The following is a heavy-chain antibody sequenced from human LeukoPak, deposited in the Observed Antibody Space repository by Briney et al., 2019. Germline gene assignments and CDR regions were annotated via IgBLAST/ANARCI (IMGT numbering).Heavy chain of an antibody. D-gene: IGHD2-8*01. CDR3: AKLPDCANDACTEGDY. J-gene: IGHJ4*02. V-gene: IGHV3-23*01. Sequence: GGSLRLSCAASGITFTSYAMTWVRQAPGKGLEWVSAISGTGGSAYYEDSVKGRFTISRDNSKNTLYLEMNSLRAEDTAVYYCAKLPDCANDACTEGDYWGQGTLVTVSS. CDR1: GITFTSYA. CDR2: ISGTGGSA.